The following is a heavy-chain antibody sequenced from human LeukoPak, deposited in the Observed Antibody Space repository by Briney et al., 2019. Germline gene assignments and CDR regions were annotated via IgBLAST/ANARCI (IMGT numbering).Heavy chain of an antibody. CDR3: ASGSYGSGSFSDYGMDV. J-gene: IGHJ6*02. CDR1: GYTFTGYY. Sequence: ASVKVSCKASGYTFTGYYMHWVRQAPGQGLEWMGWINPNSGGTNYAQKFQGWVTMTRDTSISTAYMELSRLRSDDTAVYYCASGSYGSGSFSDYGMDVWDQGTTVTVSS. CDR2: INPNSGGT. V-gene: IGHV1-2*04. D-gene: IGHD3-10*01.